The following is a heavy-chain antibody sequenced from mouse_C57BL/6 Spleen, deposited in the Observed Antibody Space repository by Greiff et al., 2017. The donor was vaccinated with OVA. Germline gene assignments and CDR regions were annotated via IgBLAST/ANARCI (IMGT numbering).Heavy chain of an antibody. CDR1: GYSFTGYY. D-gene: IGHD1-1*01. V-gene: IGHV1-42*01. Sequence: EVKLMESGPELVKPGASVKISCKASGYSFTGYYMNWVKQSPEKSLEWIGEINPSTGGTTYNQKFKAKATLTVDKSSSTAYMQLKSLTSEDSAVYYCARGGYGSNYFDYWGQGTTLTVSS. J-gene: IGHJ2*01. CDR2: INPSTGGT. CDR3: ARGGYGSNYFDY.